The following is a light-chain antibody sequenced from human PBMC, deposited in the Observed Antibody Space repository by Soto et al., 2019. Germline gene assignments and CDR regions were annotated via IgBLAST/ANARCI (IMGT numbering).Light chain of an antibody. J-gene: IGKJ2*01. V-gene: IGKV1-5*03. CDR2: KAS. CDR3: QQYNSYPYT. CDR1: QSISSW. Sequence: DIKMTQSPSTLSASVGDRVTITCRASQSISSWLAWYQQKPGKARKLLIYKASSLESGVPSRFSGSGSGTEFTLTISSLQPDDFATYHCQQYNSYPYTFGQGTKLEIK.